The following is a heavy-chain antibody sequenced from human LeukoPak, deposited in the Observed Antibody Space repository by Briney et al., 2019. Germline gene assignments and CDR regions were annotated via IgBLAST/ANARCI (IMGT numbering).Heavy chain of an antibody. Sequence: GGSLRLSCAASGVTLSSYAMSWARQAPGKGLEWVSGISSSGSGGNTYYADSVKGRFTISRDNSKNTLYLQMNSLRAEDTAVYYCAKYFSYCTNGVCHPLNWGQGTLVTVSS. V-gene: IGHV3-23*01. CDR1: GVTLSSYA. CDR3: AKYFSYCTNGVCHPLN. CDR2: ISSSGSGGNT. J-gene: IGHJ4*02. D-gene: IGHD2-8*01.